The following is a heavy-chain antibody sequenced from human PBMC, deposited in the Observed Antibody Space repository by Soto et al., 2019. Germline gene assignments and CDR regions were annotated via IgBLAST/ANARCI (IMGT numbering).Heavy chain of an antibody. CDR1: GFSFSHYG. D-gene: IGHD6-13*01. Sequence: PGGSLRFSCVASGFSFSHYGMHWVRQAPGKGLEWVAVMSYGGSTKYYADSVKGRFTISRDNSKNTLYLQMNSLRAEDTAVYYCAKDRSSSWYLGRVQETYYYYYGMDVWGQGTTVTVSS. CDR2: MSYGGSTK. CDR3: AKDRSSSWYLGRVQETYYYYYGMDV. J-gene: IGHJ6*02. V-gene: IGHV3-30*18.